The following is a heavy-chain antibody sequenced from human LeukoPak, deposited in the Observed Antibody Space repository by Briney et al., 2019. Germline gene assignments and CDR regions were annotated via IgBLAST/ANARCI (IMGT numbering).Heavy chain of an antibody. CDR2: ISSSSSYI. J-gene: IGHJ4*02. V-gene: IGHV3-21*01. CDR1: GFTFSSYS. D-gene: IGHD2-2*01. CDR3: ARGGQIVVVPAAIDIDY. Sequence: GGSLRLSCAASGFTFSSYSMNWVRQAPGKGLEWVSSISSSSSYIYYADSVKGRFTISRDNAKNSLYLQMNSLRAEDTAVYYCARGGQIVVVPAAIDIDYWGQGTLVTVSS.